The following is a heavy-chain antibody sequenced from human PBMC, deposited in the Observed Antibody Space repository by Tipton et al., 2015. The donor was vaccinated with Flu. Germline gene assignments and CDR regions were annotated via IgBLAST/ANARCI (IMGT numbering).Heavy chain of an antibody. Sequence: TLSLTCTVSGGSISSGGAYWSWIRQRPGKGLEWLGCTYYSGSTYYNPSLESRLTISVDTSKNQFSLKVKSVTAADTAVYYCARDQGFGDGLTYDYFALGVWGQGTTVTVSS. CDR3: ARDQGFGDGLTYDYFALGV. CDR2: TYYSGST. CDR1: GGSISSGGAY. V-gene: IGHV4-31*03. D-gene: IGHD3-10*01. J-gene: IGHJ6*02.